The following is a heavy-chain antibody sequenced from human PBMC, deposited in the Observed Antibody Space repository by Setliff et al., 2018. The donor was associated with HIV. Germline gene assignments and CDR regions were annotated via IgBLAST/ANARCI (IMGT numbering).Heavy chain of an antibody. CDR1: GGAFSRNA. Sequence: SVKVSCKASGGAFSRNAINWVRQAPGQGLEWLGGIIPLFGMRNVAPKFQDRVTITAVKSTSTSYMELSSLRSDDTAVYYCALGPQLYGAFDSWGQGALVTVSS. D-gene: IGHD2-8*01. CDR2: IIPLFGMR. V-gene: IGHV1-69*10. CDR3: ALGPQLYGAFDS. J-gene: IGHJ4*02.